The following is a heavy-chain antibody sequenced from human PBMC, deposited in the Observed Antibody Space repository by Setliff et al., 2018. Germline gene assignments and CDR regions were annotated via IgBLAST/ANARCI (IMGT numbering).Heavy chain of an antibody. D-gene: IGHD5-18*01. V-gene: IGHV4-59*02. J-gene: IGHJ4*02. CDR1: GGSVSTYY. CDR3: ARGSGRGYSYGLFDY. Sequence: SETLSLTCTVSGGSVSTYYWSWIRQVPGQGLEWIGYIFYSGFTHYNPSLKSRVTMSVDVSRDQFSLELSSVTAADAAVYFCARGSGRGYSYGLFDYWGQGSRVTVS. CDR2: IFYSGFT.